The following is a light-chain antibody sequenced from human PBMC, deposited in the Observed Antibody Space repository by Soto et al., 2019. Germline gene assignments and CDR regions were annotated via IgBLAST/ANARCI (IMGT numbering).Light chain of an antibody. CDR1: QDISKF. CDR2: DAS. V-gene: IGKV1-33*01. Sequence: DIQMTQSPSSLSASVGDRVTITCQASQDISKFLNWYQLKPGKAPRRLIFDASSVETGVPSRFSGSGSGTHFTFTIDSLQAEDLATYYCQQYEALPITFGGGNTVEI. J-gene: IGKJ4*01. CDR3: QQYEALPIT.